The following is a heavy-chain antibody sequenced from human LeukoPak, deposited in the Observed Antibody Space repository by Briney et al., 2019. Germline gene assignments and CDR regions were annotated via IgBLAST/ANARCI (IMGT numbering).Heavy chain of an antibody. CDR3: ARVMVRGVIDY. CDR2: IHYSGST. CDR1: GGSISTYY. V-gene: IGHV4-59*01. Sequence: PSETLSLTCTVSGGSISTYYWSWIRQPPGKGLEWIGYIHYSGSTNYNPSLKSRVTISVDTSKNQFSLKLSSVTAADTAVYYCARVMVRGVIDYWGQGTLVTVSS. D-gene: IGHD3-10*01. J-gene: IGHJ4*02.